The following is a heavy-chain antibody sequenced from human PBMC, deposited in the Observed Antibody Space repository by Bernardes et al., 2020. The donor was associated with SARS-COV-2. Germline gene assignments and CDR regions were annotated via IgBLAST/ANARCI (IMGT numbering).Heavy chain of an antibody. J-gene: IGHJ2*01. V-gene: IGHV5-51*01. CDR1: GYNLISYW. CDR3: ARRQSSFYGSGSVPHTVFDL. D-gene: IGHD3-10*01. Sequence: GACLKTSCKSSGYNLISYWIGWVRHIPGGGLEWMGILYPGDSDTRYNPSFEGHVTIPADKSINTAYLQWNSLKASDTAIYYCARRQSSFYGSGSVPHTVFDLWGRGTLVTVSS. CDR2: LYPGDSDT.